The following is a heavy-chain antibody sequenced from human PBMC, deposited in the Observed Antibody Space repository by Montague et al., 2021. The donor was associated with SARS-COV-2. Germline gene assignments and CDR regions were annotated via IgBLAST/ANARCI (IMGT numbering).Heavy chain of an antibody. Sequence: SETLSLTCTVSGDSITSYYWTWIRQPPGKGLEWIAEINHSGTTNYNFNPSLRSRVTISVDTSKSQFSLKLSSVTAADTGVYYCARWDPQTLTLIGLRGKSASDYWGQGTLVTVSS. D-gene: IGHD4-23*01. CDR1: GDSITSYY. CDR3: ARWDPQTLTLIGLRGKSASDY. CDR2: INHSGTT. V-gene: IGHV4-34*01. J-gene: IGHJ4*02.